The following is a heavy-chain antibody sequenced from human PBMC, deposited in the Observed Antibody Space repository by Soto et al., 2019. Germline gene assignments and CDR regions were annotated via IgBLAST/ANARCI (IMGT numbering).Heavy chain of an antibody. CDR2: IYYSGST. J-gene: IGHJ4*02. D-gene: IGHD3-22*01. CDR3: ARVRYYDSSGYPLDY. CDR1: GGSISGSGYS. V-gene: IGHV4-30-4*01. Sequence: SETLSLACAVSGGSISGSGYSWKWIRQPPGKGLEWIGYIYYSGSTYYNPSLKSRVTISVDTSKNQFSLKLSSVTAADTAVYYCARVRYYDSSGYPLDYWGQGTLVTVSS.